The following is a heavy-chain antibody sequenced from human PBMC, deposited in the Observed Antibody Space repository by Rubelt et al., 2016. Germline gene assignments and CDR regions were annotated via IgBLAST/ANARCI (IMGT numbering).Heavy chain of an antibody. CDR2: IDWDDDK. V-gene: IGHV2-70*01. Sequence: QVTLRESGPALVRPTQTLTLTCTFSGFSLSTSGMCVSWIRQPPGKALEWLALIDWDDDKYYSTSLRTRLTISKDTPKNQVVRTMTDMDPVDTATYYCARTQTETEPDYWGQGTLVTVSS. CDR3: ARTQTETEPDY. CDR1: GFSLSTSGMC. J-gene: IGHJ4*02. D-gene: IGHD1-1*01.